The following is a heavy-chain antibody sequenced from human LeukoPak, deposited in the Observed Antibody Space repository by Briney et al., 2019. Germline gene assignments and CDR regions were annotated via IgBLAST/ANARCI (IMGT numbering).Heavy chain of an antibody. Sequence: GASVKVPCKASGYTFTGYYMHWVRQAPGQGLEWMGWINPNSGGTNYAQKFQGWVTMTRDTSISTAYMELSRLRSDDTAVYYCARVKGYSSSGDFDYWGQGTLVTVSS. J-gene: IGHJ4*02. V-gene: IGHV1-2*04. CDR1: GYTFTGYY. CDR2: INPNSGGT. D-gene: IGHD6-13*01. CDR3: ARVKGYSSSGDFDY.